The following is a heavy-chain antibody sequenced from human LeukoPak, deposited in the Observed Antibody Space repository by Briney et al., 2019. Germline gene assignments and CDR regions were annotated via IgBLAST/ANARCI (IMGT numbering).Heavy chain of an antibody. Sequence: GGSLRLSCAASGFTFTSYWMHWVRQPPGKGLVWVSRVEHDGSRTAYADSVTGRFTISRDNARNMVYLQMNSLRAEDTAIYYCATDLGWGQGTLVTVSS. J-gene: IGHJ4*02. CDR3: ATDLG. V-gene: IGHV3-74*01. D-gene: IGHD4-17*01. CDR2: VEHDGSRT. CDR1: GFTFTSYW.